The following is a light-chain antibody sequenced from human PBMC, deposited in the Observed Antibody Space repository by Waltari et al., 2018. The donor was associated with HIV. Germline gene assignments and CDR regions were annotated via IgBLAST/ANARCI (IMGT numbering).Light chain of an antibody. CDR2: LGS. V-gene: IGKV2-28*01. Sequence: IVMTPSPLSLPVTPGEPASISCRSTQSLLHSHEYNSLAWYLQKPGQSPQLLIYLGSNRASGVPDRFSGSGSGTDFTLKINRVEAEDVGVYYCMQALQTLGTFGQGTKLEIK. J-gene: IGKJ2*02. CDR1: QSLLHSHEYNS. CDR3: MQALQTLGT.